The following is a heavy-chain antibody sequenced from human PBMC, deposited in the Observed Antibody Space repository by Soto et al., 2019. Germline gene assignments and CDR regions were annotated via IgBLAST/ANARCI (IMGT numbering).Heavy chain of an antibody. CDR1: GFTFDYYW. CDR3: AKGDRGGFDL. V-gene: IGHV3-74*01. Sequence: EVQLVESGGGLVQPGESLRLSCAASGFTFDYYWMHWVRQAPGKGLVWVSRVHSDGTTTTYADSVKGRFTISRDNARKTGSPANSSLGAGDPAIYYCAKGDRGGFDLWGHGTVVTVSS. J-gene: IGHJ3*01. D-gene: IGHD3-10*01. CDR2: VHSDGTTT.